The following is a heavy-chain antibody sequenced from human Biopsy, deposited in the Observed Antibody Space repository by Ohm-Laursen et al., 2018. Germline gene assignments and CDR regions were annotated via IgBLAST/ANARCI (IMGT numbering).Heavy chain of an antibody. CDR1: GDSVSSGSFY. CDR3: ARVPLPGIGAAYQGRFLYGMDV. D-gene: IGHD6-13*01. CDR2: IYDRGSTA. V-gene: IGHV4-61*01. J-gene: IGHJ6*02. Sequence: GTLSLTCTVSGDSVSSGSFYWTWIRQPPGQGLEYIGYIYDRGSTATYNPSLESRVTISVDTAKKQFSLTLRSVTAADTAVYYCARVPLPGIGAAYQGRFLYGMDVWGQGTTVSVSS.